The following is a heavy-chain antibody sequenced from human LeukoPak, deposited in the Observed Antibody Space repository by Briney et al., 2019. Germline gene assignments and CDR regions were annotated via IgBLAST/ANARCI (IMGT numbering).Heavy chain of an antibody. CDR2: INPSSGGT. CDR1: GYTFTGYY. Sequence: ASVKVSCKASGYTFTGYYMHWVRQAPGQGLEWMGWINPSSGGTNYAQKFQGRVTMTRDTSISTAYMELSRLRSDDTAVYYCARDSKGMVRGVYGMDVWGQGTTVIVSS. CDR3: ARDSKGMVRGVYGMDV. D-gene: IGHD3-10*01. V-gene: IGHV1-2*02. J-gene: IGHJ6*02.